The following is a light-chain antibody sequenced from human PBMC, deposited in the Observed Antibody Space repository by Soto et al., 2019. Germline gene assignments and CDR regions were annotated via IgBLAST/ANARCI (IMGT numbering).Light chain of an antibody. CDR1: NSDIGAYVY. CDR2: EVN. V-gene: IGLV2-14*01. J-gene: IGLJ2*01. CDR3: SSYSSGYTVI. Sequence: QSVLTQPASVSASPGQSITISCTGTNSDIGAYVYVSWYQHHPGTAPKLMIYEVNNRPSGVSNRFSGSKSGNTASLTISGLQAEDEAHYYCSSYSSGYTVIFGGGTQLTVL.